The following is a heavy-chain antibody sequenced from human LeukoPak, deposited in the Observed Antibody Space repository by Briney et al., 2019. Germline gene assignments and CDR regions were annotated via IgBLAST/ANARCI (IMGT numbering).Heavy chain of an antibody. CDR3: ARGDNGSGSNYNVLDTFDI. Sequence: PGRSLRLSCEASGFTFSSYGLHWVRQAPGKGLEWVAVIWYDGSNKYYGDSVEGRFTISRDNSKNTLYLQMNSLRAEDTAVYYCARGDNGSGSNYNVLDTFDIWGRGTMVTVSS. J-gene: IGHJ3*02. V-gene: IGHV3-33*01. CDR2: IWYDGSNK. CDR1: GFTFSSYG. D-gene: IGHD3-10*01.